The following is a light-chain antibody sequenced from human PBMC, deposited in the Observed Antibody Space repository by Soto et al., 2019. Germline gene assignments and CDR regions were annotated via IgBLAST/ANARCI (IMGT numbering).Light chain of an antibody. V-gene: IGLV1-40*01. Sequence: QSVLTQPPAVSGAPGQRVTISCNGSLSNIGARYGVFWYQQFPGAAPKFLISENSGRLSGVPDRFSASESATTASLTISGLQAADEADYYCSLYTSENTYVFGTGTKVTVL. J-gene: IGLJ1*01. CDR3: SLYTSENTYV. CDR1: LSNIGARYG. CDR2: ENS.